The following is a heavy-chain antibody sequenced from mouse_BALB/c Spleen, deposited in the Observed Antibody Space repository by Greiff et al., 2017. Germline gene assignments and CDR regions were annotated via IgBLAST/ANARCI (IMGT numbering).Heavy chain of an antibody. J-gene: IGHJ2*01. CDR1: GFTFSDYY. D-gene: IGHD1-1*02. CDR2: ISDGGSYT. V-gene: IGHV5-4*02. Sequence: EVKVVESGGGLVKPGGSLKLSCAASGFTFSDYYMYWVRQTPEKRLEWVATISDGGSYTYYPDSVKGRFTISRDNAKNNLYLQMSSLKSEDTAMYYCARGGIRYGLFDYWGQGTTLTVSS. CDR3: ARGGIRYGLFDY.